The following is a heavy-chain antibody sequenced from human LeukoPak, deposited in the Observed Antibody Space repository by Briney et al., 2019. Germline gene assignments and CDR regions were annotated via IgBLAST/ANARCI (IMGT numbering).Heavy chain of an antibody. V-gene: IGHV3-30*03. J-gene: IGHJ4*02. CDR3: ARVFYGDYKIDN. CDR2: ISYDGNNK. CDR1: GFTFSHHA. D-gene: IGHD4-17*01. Sequence: GGSLRLSCAASGFTFSHHAMHWVRRSPGKGLEWAAVISYDGNNKYYANSVKGRFTISRDNPKNTLYLQMNSLSAEDTAFYYCARVFYGDYKIDNWGQGTLVTVSS.